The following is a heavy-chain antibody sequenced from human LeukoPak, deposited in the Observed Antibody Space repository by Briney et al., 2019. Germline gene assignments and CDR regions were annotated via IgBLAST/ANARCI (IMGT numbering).Heavy chain of an antibody. Sequence: GGSLRLSCAASGFTVSNNYMSWVRQAPGKGLEWVSVIYSGGSTYYADSVKGRFTISRDNSKNTLYLQMNSLRAEDTAVYYCARDLLGYSSGWYEGYYFDYWDQGTLVTVSS. D-gene: IGHD6-19*01. CDR1: GFTVSNNY. CDR2: IYSGGST. V-gene: IGHV3-66*01. CDR3: ARDLLGYSSGWYEGYYFDY. J-gene: IGHJ4*02.